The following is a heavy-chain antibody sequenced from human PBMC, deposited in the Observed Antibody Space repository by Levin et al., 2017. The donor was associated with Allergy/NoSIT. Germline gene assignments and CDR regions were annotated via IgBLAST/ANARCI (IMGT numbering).Heavy chain of an antibody. J-gene: IGHJ4*02. V-gene: IGHV3-30-3*01. Sequence: SCAASGFTFSNYAMHWVRQAPGKGLEWVAVISYDGGNKYYADSVKGRFTISRDNSKNTLYLQMNSLRAEDTAVYYCARDGVKYSTTNWIDYWGQGTLVTVSS. CDR3: ARDGVKYSTTNWIDY. CDR2: ISYDGGNK. D-gene: IGHD2/OR15-2a*01. CDR1: GFTFSNYA.